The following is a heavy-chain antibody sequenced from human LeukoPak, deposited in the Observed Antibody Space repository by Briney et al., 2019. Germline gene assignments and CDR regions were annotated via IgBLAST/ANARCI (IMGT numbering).Heavy chain of an antibody. CDR1: GLAFSAYK. CDR2: ISTDGYTT. Sequence: PGGSLRLSCAASGLAFSAYKMHWVPQVPRRGLVWVSRISTDGYTTDYADFVQGRFTASRDNTKNTWSLEMNSLRAEDTAVYYCVVGGSPGYWGQGTLVTVSS. J-gene: IGHJ4*02. CDR3: VVGGSPGY. V-gene: IGHV3-74*01. D-gene: IGHD2-15*01.